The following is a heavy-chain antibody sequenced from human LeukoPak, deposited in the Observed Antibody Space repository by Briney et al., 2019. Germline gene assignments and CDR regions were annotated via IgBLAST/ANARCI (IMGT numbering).Heavy chain of an antibody. Sequence: ASVKVSCKASGYTLTGYYMHWVRQAPGQGLEWMGWINPNSGGTNYAQKFQGRVTMTRDTSISTAYMELSRLRSDDTAVYYCARDRGGNPDAFDIWGQGTMVTVSS. CDR1: GYTLTGYY. V-gene: IGHV1-2*02. J-gene: IGHJ3*02. CDR2: INPNSGGT. D-gene: IGHD4-23*01. CDR3: ARDRGGNPDAFDI.